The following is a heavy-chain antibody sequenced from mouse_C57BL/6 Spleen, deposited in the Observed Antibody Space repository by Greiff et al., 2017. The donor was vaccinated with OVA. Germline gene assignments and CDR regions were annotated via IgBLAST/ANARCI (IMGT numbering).Heavy chain of an antibody. V-gene: IGHV1-42*01. D-gene: IGHD4-1*01. Sequence: EVQLQESGPELVKPGASVKISCKASGYSFTGYYMNWVKQSPEKSLEWIGEINPSTGGTTYNQKFKAKATLTVDKSSSTAYMQLKSLTSEDSAVYYCARWDWGFDYWGQGTTLTVSS. J-gene: IGHJ2*01. CDR1: GYSFTGYY. CDR3: ARWDWGFDY. CDR2: INPSTGGT.